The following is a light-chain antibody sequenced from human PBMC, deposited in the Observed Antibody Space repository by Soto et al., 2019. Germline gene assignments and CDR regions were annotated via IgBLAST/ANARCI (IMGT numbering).Light chain of an antibody. V-gene: IGKV3-20*01. J-gene: IGKJ1*01. Sequence: EIVLTQSPGTLSLSPGERATLSCRASQSVSSTSLAWYQQKPGQAPRLLIYDSSTRATGIPDRFSGSGSGTDFTLTISRLEPEDFAVYYCQQYGSSRRTFGQGTKVHIK. CDR2: DSS. CDR1: QSVSSTS. CDR3: QQYGSSRRT.